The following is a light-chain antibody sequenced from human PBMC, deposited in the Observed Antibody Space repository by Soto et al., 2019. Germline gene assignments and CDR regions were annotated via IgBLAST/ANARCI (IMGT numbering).Light chain of an antibody. J-gene: IGLJ2*01. V-gene: IGLV8-61*01. Sequence: QTVVTQEPSFSVSPGRTVTLTCGLSSGSVSTSYYPSWYQQTPGQAPRTLIYSTNTRSSGVPDRFSGSILGNKAALTITGAQADDESDYYWVLYMGSGISVFGGGTKRTVL. CDR3: VLYMGSGISV. CDR2: STN. CDR1: SGSVSTSYY.